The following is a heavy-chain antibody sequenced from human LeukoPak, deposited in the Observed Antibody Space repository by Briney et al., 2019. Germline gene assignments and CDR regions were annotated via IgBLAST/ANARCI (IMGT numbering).Heavy chain of an antibody. J-gene: IGHJ4*02. CDR2: ISYDGSNK. CDR1: GFTFSSYA. CDR3: ASSSPIFGVAIDY. V-gene: IGHV3-30-3*01. Sequence: GGSLRLSCAASGFTFSSYAMHWVRQAPGKGLEWVAVISYDGSNKYYADSVKGRFTISRDNSKNTPYLQMNSLRAEDTAVYYCASSSPIFGVAIDYWGQGTLVTVSS. D-gene: IGHD3-3*01.